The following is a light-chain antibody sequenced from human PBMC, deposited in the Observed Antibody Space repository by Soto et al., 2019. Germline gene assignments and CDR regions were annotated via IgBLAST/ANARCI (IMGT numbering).Light chain of an antibody. Sequence: EIVLTQSPGTLSLSPRERATLSCRASQSVSSSYLAWYQQKPGQAPRLLIYGASSSATGSPDKFSGSGCGTEFNLTISRLEPEDFAVYYCQQYGSSPMYTFGQGTKLEIK. J-gene: IGKJ2*01. V-gene: IGKV3-20*01. CDR2: GAS. CDR1: QSVSSSY. CDR3: QQYGSSPMYT.